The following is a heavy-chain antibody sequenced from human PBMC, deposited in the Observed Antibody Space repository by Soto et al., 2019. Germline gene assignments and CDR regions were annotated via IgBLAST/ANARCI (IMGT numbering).Heavy chain of an antibody. CDR2: ISAYNGNT. CDR3: ARGDTTYDFWSGYLTNFDY. CDR1: GYTFTSYG. V-gene: IGHV1-18*01. D-gene: IGHD3-3*01. J-gene: IGHJ4*02. Sequence: ASVKLSCKASGYTFTSYGISWARQAHGQRLERMGWISAYNGNTNYAQKLQGRVTMTTDTSTSTAYMELRSLRSDDTAVYYCARGDTTYDFWSGYLTNFDYWGQGTLVTVSS.